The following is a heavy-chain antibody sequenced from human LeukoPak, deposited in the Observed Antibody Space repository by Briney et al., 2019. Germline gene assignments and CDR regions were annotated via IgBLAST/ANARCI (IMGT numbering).Heavy chain of an antibody. J-gene: IGHJ4*02. Sequence: RASVKVSCKASGYTFTSYYMHWVRQAPGQGLEWMGIVNPSGSTSYAQKFQGRVTMTRDTSTSTVYMELSSLRSEDTAVYYCARGGGYSSSHTLYWGQGTLVTVSS. D-gene: IGHD6-13*01. CDR2: VNPSGST. V-gene: IGHV1-46*01. CDR1: GYTFTSYY. CDR3: ARGGGYSSSHTLY.